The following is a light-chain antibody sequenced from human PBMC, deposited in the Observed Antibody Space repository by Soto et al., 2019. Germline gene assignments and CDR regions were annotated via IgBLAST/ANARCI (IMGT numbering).Light chain of an antibody. V-gene: IGKV3-20*01. CDR1: QSVTSGY. CDR2: GAS. CDR3: QQYGSSPLT. Sequence: EIVLTQSPGTLPLSPGERATLSCRASQSVTSGYLAWYQQQPNQAPRLLIYGASSRATGIPDRFSGSGSGTDFTLTISRLEPEDFAVYYCQQYGSSPLTFGGGTKVDIK. J-gene: IGKJ4*01.